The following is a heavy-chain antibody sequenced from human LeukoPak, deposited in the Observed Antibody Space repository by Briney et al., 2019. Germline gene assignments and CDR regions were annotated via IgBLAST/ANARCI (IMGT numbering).Heavy chain of an antibody. CDR3: ARVRNRGYYTPFDY. CDR1: GYTFTGYY. J-gene: IGHJ4*02. V-gene: IGHV1-2*02. Sequence: ASVKVSCKASGYTFTGYYMHWVRQAPGQGLEWMGWINPNSGGTNDAQKFQGRVTMTRDTSISTAYMELSRLRSNDTAVYYCARVRNRGYYTPFDYWGQGTLVTVSS. D-gene: IGHD3-3*01. CDR2: INPNSGGT.